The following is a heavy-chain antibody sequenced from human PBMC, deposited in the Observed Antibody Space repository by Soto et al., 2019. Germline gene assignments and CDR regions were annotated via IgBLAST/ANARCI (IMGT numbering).Heavy chain of an antibody. D-gene: IGHD3-22*01. Sequence: EASVKVSCKASGGTFSSYAISWLRQAPGQGLEWMGGIIPIFGTANYAQKFQGRVTITADESTSTAYMELSSLRSEDTAVYYCARGADDYYDSSGYYLPFLWGQGTLVTVSS. J-gene: IGHJ4*02. V-gene: IGHV1-69*13. CDR3: ARGADDYYDSSGYYLPFL. CDR1: GGTFSSYA. CDR2: IIPIFGTA.